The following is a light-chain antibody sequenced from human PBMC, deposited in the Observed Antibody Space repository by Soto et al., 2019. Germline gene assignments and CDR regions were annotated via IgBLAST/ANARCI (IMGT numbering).Light chain of an antibody. CDR1: QSVGSS. CDR2: GIS. Sequence: IAMTQSPATLSVSPGERATLSCRASQSVGSSLAWYHQKPGQAPRLLIYGISTRATGIPARFSGSGSGTEFTLTISSLQSEDFAVYYCQQYNNWPRRTFGQGTKVDIK. V-gene: IGKV3-15*01. J-gene: IGKJ1*01. CDR3: QQYNNWPRRT.